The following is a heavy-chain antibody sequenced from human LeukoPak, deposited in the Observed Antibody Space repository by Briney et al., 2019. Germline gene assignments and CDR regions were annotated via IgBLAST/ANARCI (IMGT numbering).Heavy chain of an antibody. CDR3: AREVHFDWFLGDYFDY. Sequence: ASVKVSCKASGYTFTGYYMHWVRQAPGQGLEWMGWINPNSGGTNYAQKFQGRVTMTRDTSISTAYMELSRLRSDDTAVYYCAREVHFDWFLGDYFDYWGQGTLVTVSS. CDR2: INPNSGGT. J-gene: IGHJ4*02. D-gene: IGHD3-9*01. V-gene: IGHV1-2*02. CDR1: GYTFTGYY.